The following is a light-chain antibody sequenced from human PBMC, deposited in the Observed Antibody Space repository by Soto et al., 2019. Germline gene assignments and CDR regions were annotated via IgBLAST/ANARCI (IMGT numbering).Light chain of an antibody. V-gene: IGKV1-33*01. Sequence: DIQMTQSPSSLSASVGDRVTITCQASQDISNYLNLYQQKPGKAPKLMIYDASNMETGVPSRFSGSVSGTDFTFAISSLQAEDIATYYCQQYDNLPPFTFGPGTKLDIK. CDR3: QQYDNLPPFT. CDR1: QDISNY. CDR2: DAS. J-gene: IGKJ3*01.